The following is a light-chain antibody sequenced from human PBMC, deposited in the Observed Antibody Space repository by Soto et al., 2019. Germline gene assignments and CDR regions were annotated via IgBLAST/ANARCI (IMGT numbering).Light chain of an antibody. CDR1: QSVDSTY. CDR2: ATS. V-gene: IGKV3-20*01. Sequence: EIVLTRFQGTLTLSPGERSTPSCRACQSVDSTYLAWYQQKPDQSPRLLIYATSTRAAGIPDRFSGSGSGTDFTLTISRLEPDDVAVYYCQQYDTSPPMYTFGQGTKVDIK. CDR3: QQYDTSPPMYT. J-gene: IGKJ2*01.